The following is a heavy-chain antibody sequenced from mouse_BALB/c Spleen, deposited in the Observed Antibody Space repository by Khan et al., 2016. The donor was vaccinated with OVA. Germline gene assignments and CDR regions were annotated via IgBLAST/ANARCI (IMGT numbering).Heavy chain of an antibody. CDR3: ARKNYYGYAMDY. J-gene: IGHJ4*01. CDR2: ISYGGST. V-gene: IGHV3-2*02. Sequence: EVQLQESGPGLVKPSQSLSLTCTVTGYSITSDYAWDWIRQFPGNKLEWMGYISYGGSTSYNPSLKSRISITRDTSKNQFFLQLNSVTTEDTATYCCARKNYYGYAMDYWGKGTSVTVSA. CDR1: GYSITSDYA. D-gene: IGHD1-1*01.